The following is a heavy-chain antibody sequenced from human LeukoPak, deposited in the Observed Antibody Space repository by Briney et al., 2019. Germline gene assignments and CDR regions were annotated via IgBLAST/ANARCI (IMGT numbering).Heavy chain of an antibody. J-gene: IGHJ4*02. Sequence: GGSLRLSCAASGFTFSSYSMNWVRQAPGKGLEWVSSISSSSTYIYYADSVKGRFTISRDNAKNSLYLQMNSLRAEDTAVYYCARGGITIFGVVTHWGQGTLVTVSS. CDR1: GFTFSSYS. CDR2: ISSSSTYI. D-gene: IGHD3-3*01. CDR3: ARGGITIFGVVTH. V-gene: IGHV3-21*01.